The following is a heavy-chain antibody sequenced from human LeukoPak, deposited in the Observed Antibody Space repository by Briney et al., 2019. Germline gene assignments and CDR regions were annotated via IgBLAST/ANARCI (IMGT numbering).Heavy chain of an antibody. CDR2: IQYDGSNK. J-gene: IGHJ4*02. D-gene: IGHD6-19*01. CDR3: TRRGAVAGTLDY. V-gene: IGHV3-30*02. CDR1: GLTFNNYG. Sequence: GGSLTLSCAASGLTFNNYGMHWVRQAPGKGLELVAFIQYDGSNKYYADSVKGRLTISRDNSKNTLYLQMNSLRVEDSAVYYCTRRGAVAGTLDYWGQGTLVTVSS.